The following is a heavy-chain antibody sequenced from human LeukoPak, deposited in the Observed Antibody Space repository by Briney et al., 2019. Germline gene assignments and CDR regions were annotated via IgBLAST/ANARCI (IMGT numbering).Heavy chain of an antibody. CDR2: IYYSGST. V-gene: IGHV4-59*01. J-gene: IGHJ4*02. D-gene: IGHD2-15*01. Sequence: SETLSLTCTVSGGSISSYYWSWIRQPPGKGLEWIGYIYYSGSTNYNPSLKSRVTISVDTSKNQFSLKLSSVTAADTAVCYCASSLDGSCYSQSWRSCGSGTFDYWGQGTLVTVSS. CDR1: GGSISSYY. CDR3: ASSLDGSCYSQSWRSCGSGTFDY.